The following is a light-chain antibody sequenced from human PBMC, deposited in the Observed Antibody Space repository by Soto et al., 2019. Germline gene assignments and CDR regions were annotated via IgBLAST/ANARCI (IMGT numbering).Light chain of an antibody. J-gene: IGKJ2*01. V-gene: IGKV3-15*01. CDR1: QSVSSN. CDR3: QQYNKWPPYI. Sequence: EIVMTQSPANLSVSPGERATLSCRASQSVSSNLAWYQQKPGQGPRLLIYGASNRATGIPARFSGSGSGTECTLTIISLQSEDFAVYYCQQYNKWPPYIFGQGTKVEIK. CDR2: GAS.